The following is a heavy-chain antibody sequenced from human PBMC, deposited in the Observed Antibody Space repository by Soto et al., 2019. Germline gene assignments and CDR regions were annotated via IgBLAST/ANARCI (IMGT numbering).Heavy chain of an antibody. CDR1: GFTFSSYG. CDR3: AGGYSSGWYDY. D-gene: IGHD6-19*01. Sequence: GGSLRLSCAASGFTFSSYGMHWVRQAPGKGLEWVAVIWYDGSNKYYADSVKGRFTISRDNSKNTLYLQMNSLRAEDTAVYYCAGGYSSGWYDYWGQGTLVTVSS. J-gene: IGHJ4*02. V-gene: IGHV3-33*01. CDR2: IWYDGSNK.